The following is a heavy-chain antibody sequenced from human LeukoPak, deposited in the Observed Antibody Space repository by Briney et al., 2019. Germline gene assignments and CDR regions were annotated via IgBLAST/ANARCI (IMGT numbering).Heavy chain of an antibody. J-gene: IGHJ4*02. V-gene: IGHV1-18*01. CDR2: INTYNGNT. Sequence: GASVKVSCKASGYTFTNYGISWVRQAPGQGLEWVGWINTYNGNTNYAQKLQGRVTTTTDTSTSTAYMELRSLRSDDTTVYYCARVNNYHTLSSFDYWGQGTLVIVSS. D-gene: IGHD3-9*01. CDR1: GYTFTNYG. CDR3: ARVNNYHTLSSFDY.